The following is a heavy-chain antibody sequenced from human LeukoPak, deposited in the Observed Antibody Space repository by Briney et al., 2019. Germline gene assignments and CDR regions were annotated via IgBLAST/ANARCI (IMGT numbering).Heavy chain of an antibody. CDR1: GFNFGNYG. D-gene: IGHD1-26*01. CDR3: TRSPSLGGSYWGFDY. V-gene: IGHV3-30*03. J-gene: IGHJ4*02. Sequence: GRSLRLSCAASGFNFGNYGMHWVRQAPGKGLEWVAVISYDGSNKYYADSVKGRFTISRDNSKNTLYLQMNSLRAEDTAVYYCTRSPSLGGSYWGFDYWGQGTLVTVSS. CDR2: ISYDGSNK.